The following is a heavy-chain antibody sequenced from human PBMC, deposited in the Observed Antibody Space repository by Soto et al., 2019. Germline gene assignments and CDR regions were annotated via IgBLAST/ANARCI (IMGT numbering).Heavy chain of an antibody. CDR3: ARMNVDSYQFYYAMDV. J-gene: IGHJ6*02. CDR2: IFSDNER. CDR1: GFSLTTGKMG. D-gene: IGHD4-17*01. Sequence: SGPTLVNPTETLTLTCTVSGFSLTTGKMGVSWIRQPPGKALKWLAHIFSDNERSYRTPLQCRLTISKDTSGSQVVLSMTNVDPVDTATYYCARMNVDSYQFYYAMDVWGQGTTVTVSS. V-gene: IGHV2-26*01.